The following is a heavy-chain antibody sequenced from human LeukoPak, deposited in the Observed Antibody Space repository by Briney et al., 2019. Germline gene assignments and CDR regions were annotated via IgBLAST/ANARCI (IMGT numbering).Heavy chain of an antibody. Sequence: GGSLRLSCAASGSTFDDYAMHWVRQAPGKGLEWVSGISWNSGSIGYADSVKGRFTISRDNAKNSLYLQMNSLRAEDTALYYCAKASLVVDYYYYYGMDVWGQGTTVTVSS. V-gene: IGHV3-9*01. CDR2: ISWNSGSI. J-gene: IGHJ6*02. CDR3: AKASLVVDYYYYYGMDV. D-gene: IGHD2-15*01. CDR1: GSTFDDYA.